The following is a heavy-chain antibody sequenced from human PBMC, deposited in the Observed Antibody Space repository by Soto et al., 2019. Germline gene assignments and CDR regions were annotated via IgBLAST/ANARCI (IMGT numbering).Heavy chain of an antibody. D-gene: IGHD6-19*01. CDR3: AKVVAVAGIRLEYFDY. CDR1: GFTFSSYA. Sequence: GGSLRLSCAASGFTFSSYAMSWVRQAPGKGLEWVSAISGSGGSTYYADSVKGRFTISRDNSKNTLYLQMNSLRAEDTAVYYCAKVVAVAGIRLEYFDYWGQGTLVTVSS. CDR2: ISGSGGST. V-gene: IGHV3-23*01. J-gene: IGHJ4*02.